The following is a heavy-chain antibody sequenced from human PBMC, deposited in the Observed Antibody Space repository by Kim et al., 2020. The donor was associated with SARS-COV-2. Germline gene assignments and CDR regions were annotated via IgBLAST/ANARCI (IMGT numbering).Heavy chain of an antibody. D-gene: IGHD3-9*01. Sequence: KFQGRVTMTRNTSISTAYMELSSLRSEDTAVYYCARVGYDILTGYFLIDYWGQGTLVTVSS. CDR3: ARVGYDILTGYFLIDY. J-gene: IGHJ4*02. V-gene: IGHV1-8*01.